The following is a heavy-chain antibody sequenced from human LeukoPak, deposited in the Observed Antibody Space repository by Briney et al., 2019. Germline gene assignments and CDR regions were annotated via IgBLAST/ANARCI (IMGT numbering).Heavy chain of an antibody. V-gene: IGHV3-73*01. CDR2: IRSKANSYAT. CDR1: GFTFSGSA. J-gene: IGHJ6*03. Sequence: GGSLRLSCAASGFTFSGSAMHWVRQASGKGLEWVGRIRSKANSYATAYAASVKGRFTISRDDSKNTAYLQMNSLKTEDTAVYYCTSDFYYYYMDVWGKGTTVTVSS. D-gene: IGHD3-3*01. CDR3: TSDFYYYYMDV.